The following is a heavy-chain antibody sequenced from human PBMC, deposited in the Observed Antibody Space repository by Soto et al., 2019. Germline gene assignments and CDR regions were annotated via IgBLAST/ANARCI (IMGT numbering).Heavy chain of an antibody. V-gene: IGHV3-23*01. CDR3: AKGRGAVVAPRVDP. CDR1: GFTFSSYV. J-gene: IGHJ5*02. Sequence: AGGSLRLSCAASGFTFSSYVMTWVRQGPGKGLEWVSGISGSGVDTYYAESVKGRFTISRDNSKNTLYLQMNSLRAEDTAVYYCAKGRGAVVAPRVDPWGQGTLVTVSS. CDR2: ISGSGVDT. D-gene: IGHD2-21*01.